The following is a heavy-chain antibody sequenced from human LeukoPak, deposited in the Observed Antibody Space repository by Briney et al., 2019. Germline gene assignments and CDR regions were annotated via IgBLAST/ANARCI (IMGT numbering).Heavy chain of an antibody. Sequence: TSETLSLTCTVSGGSISSSSYYWGWIRQPPGKGLEWIGSIYYSGSTYYNPSLKSRVTISVDTSKNQFPLKLSSVTAADTAVYYCARYPRLQFDYWGQGTLVTVSS. CDR3: ARYPRLQFDY. D-gene: IGHD5-24*01. CDR1: GGSISSSSYY. J-gene: IGHJ4*02. V-gene: IGHV4-39*01. CDR2: IYYSGST.